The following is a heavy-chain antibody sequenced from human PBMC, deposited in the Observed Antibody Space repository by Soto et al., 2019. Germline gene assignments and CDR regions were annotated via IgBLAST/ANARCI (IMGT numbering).Heavy chain of an antibody. J-gene: IGHJ5*02. Sequence: PGESLKISGKGSGYSFTSYWIGWVRQMPGKGLEWMGIIYPGDSDTRYSPSFQGQVTISADKSISTAYLQWSSLKASDTAMYYCARSGIAARPSSWFDPWGQGTLVTVSS. D-gene: IGHD6-6*01. CDR1: GYSFTSYW. V-gene: IGHV5-51*01. CDR2: IYPGDSDT. CDR3: ARSGIAARPSSWFDP.